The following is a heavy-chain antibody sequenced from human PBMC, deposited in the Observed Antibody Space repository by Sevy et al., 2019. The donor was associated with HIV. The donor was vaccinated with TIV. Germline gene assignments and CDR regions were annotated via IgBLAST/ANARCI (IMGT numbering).Heavy chain of an antibody. J-gene: IGHJ4*02. CDR1: GGSISSYY. Sequence: SETLSLTCTVSGGSISSYYWTWLRQIPGKGLEWIGNIYYSGNTNYNPFFKSRVTISVDTSKNHFSLKLSSVTAADTALYFCARGRVNYYDRSGSGGYFDLWGQGTLVTVSS. D-gene: IGHD3-22*01. V-gene: IGHV4-59*12. CDR2: IYYSGNT. CDR3: ARGRVNYYDRSGSGGYFDL.